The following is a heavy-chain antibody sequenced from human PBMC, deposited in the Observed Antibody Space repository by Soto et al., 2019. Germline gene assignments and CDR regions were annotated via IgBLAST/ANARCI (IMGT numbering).Heavy chain of an antibody. D-gene: IGHD6-13*01. V-gene: IGHV3-15*01. CDR2: IKSKTDGGTT. J-gene: IGHJ4*02. CDR3: AASYSSSWYYFDY. CDR1: GFTFSNAW. Sequence: GGSLRLSCAASGFTFSNAWMSWVRQAPGKGLEWVGRIKSKTDGGTTDYAAPVKGRFTISRDDSKNTLYLQMNRLKTEDSAVYYCAASYSSSWYYFDYWGQGTLVTVSS.